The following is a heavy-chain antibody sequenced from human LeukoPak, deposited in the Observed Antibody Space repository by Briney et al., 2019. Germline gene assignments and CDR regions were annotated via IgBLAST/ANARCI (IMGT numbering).Heavy chain of an antibody. Sequence: PSETLSLTCTVSGGSFSDYYWSWTRQPPGKGLEWIGYIYYSGSTNYNPSLKSRVTISVDTSKNQFSLKLSSVTAADTAVYYCARGTAFYYYYGMDVWGQGTTVTVSS. CDR1: GGSFSDYY. D-gene: IGHD5-18*01. CDR2: IYYSGST. CDR3: ARGTAFYYYYGMDV. J-gene: IGHJ6*02. V-gene: IGHV4-59*01.